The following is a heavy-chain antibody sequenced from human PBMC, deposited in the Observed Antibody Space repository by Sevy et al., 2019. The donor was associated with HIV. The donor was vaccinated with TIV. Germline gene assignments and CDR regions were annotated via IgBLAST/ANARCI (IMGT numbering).Heavy chain of an antibody. CDR3: TTGEDVYSSSWHPHYCYGMDL. V-gene: IGHV3-30*03. Sequence: GGSLRLSCAASGFTFNGYGMHWVRQAPGKALEWVAVILYDGSNEYYADSVKGRFTISRDNSKNTVYLQMNSLKTEDTAVYCCTTGEDVYSSSWHPHYCYGMDLWGQGTTVTVSS. D-gene: IGHD6-13*01. J-gene: IGHJ6*02. CDR1: GFTFNGYG. CDR2: ILYDGSNE.